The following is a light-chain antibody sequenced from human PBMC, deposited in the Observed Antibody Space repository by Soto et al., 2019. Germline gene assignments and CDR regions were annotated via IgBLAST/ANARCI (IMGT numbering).Light chain of an antibody. CDR1: QTVSSNY. Sequence: EIVMTQSPATLSVSPGERATLSCRASQTVSSNYLAWYQQKPGQAPRLLIYGASSRATGIPDRFSGSGSGTDFTLTISRLEPEDFAVYYCQQRSNWPPTFGQGTRLEI. J-gene: IGKJ5*01. CDR2: GAS. V-gene: IGKV3D-20*02. CDR3: QQRSNWPPT.